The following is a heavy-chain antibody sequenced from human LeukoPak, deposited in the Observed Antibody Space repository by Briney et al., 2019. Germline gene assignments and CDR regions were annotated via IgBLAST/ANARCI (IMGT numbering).Heavy chain of an antibody. CDR2: IYSGGST. V-gene: IGHV3-66*01. CDR3: AREDFDLFQD. D-gene: IGHD3-9*01. Sequence: PGGSLRLSCAASGFTVSSNYMSWVRQAPGKGLEWVSVIYSGGSTYYADSVKGRFTISRDHSKNTLYLQMNRLRAEDTAVYYCAREDFDLFQDWGQGTLVSVPS. J-gene: IGHJ1*01. CDR1: GFTVSSNY.